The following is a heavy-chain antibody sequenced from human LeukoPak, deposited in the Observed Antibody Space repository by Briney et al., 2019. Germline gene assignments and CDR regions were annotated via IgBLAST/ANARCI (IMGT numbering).Heavy chain of an antibody. J-gene: IGHJ6*03. D-gene: IGHD3-10*01. V-gene: IGHV3-48*03. CDR3: ARSLRVRGVPDYMDV. CDR2: IGSSDSTT. CDR1: GFTFSSYE. Sequence: GGSLRLSCVASGFTFSSYEMNWVRQAPGKGLEWLSYIGSSDSTTHYADSVKGRFTISRDNSKNTLYLQMNSLRADDTAVYYCARSLRVRGVPDYMDVWGKGTTVTISS.